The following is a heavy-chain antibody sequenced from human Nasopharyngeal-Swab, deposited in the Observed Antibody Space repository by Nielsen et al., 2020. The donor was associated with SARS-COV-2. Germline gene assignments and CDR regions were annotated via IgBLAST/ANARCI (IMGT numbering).Heavy chain of an antibody. CDR2: IKQDGSEK. V-gene: IGHV3-7*01. Sequence: GESLKISCAASGFMISSYWMSWVRQAPGKGLEWVANIKQDGSEKHYVGSVKGRFTISRDNAKNSVYLQMNSLRAEDTALYYCTRDTPAMFAYWGQGTLVSVSS. CDR1: GFMISSYW. CDR3: TRDTPAMFAY. J-gene: IGHJ4*02.